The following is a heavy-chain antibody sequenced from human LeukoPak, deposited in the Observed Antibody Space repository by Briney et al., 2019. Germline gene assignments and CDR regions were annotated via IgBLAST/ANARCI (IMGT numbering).Heavy chain of an antibody. CDR2: IYTSGST. D-gene: IGHD6-6*01. J-gene: IGHJ6*03. CDR3: ARDGAARLYYYYYYMDV. CDR1: GSMYNYY. V-gene: IGHV4-4*07. Sequence: SETLSLTCTVSGSMYNYYWSWIRQPAGKGLEWIGRIYTSGSTNYNPSLKSRVTISVDTSKNQFSLKLSSVTAADTAVYYCARDGAARLYYYYYYMDVWGKGTTVTVSS.